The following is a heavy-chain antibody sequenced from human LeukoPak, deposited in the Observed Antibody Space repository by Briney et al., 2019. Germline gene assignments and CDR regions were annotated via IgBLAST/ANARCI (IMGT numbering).Heavy chain of an antibody. D-gene: IGHD3-22*01. CDR3: ARNPIAPGYYDSSGYYYEFDY. CDR2: ISSSSSYI. CDR1: GFTFSSYS. J-gene: IGHJ4*02. Sequence: GGSLRLSCAASGFTFSSYSMNWVRQAPGKGLEWVSSISSSSSYIYYADSVKGRFTIPRDNAKNSLYLQMNSLRAEDTAVYYCARNPIAPGYYDSSGYYYEFDYWGQGTLVTVSS. V-gene: IGHV3-21*01.